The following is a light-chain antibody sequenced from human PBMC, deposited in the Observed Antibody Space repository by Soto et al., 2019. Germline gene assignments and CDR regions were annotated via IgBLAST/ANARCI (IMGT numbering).Light chain of an antibody. CDR3: QQTTSASRT. CDR1: QNIGSY. Sequence: DIQMTQSPSSLYASVGDRVTITCRASQNIGSYLNWYQQRSGKAPKVIIYAASSLQSGVPSRFSGRGSGTEFTLAISGLQPEDVATYYCQQTTSASRTFGQGTKVEIK. J-gene: IGKJ1*01. CDR2: AAS. V-gene: IGKV1-39*01.